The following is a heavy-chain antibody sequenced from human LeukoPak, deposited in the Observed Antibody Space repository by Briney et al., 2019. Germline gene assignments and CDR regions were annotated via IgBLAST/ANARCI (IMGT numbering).Heavy chain of an antibody. CDR2: MNPNSGNT. J-gene: IGHJ4*02. D-gene: IGHD1-26*01. V-gene: IGHV1-8*01. Sequence: ASVKVSCKASGYTFTSYDINWVRQATGQGLEWMGWMNPNSGNTGYAQKFQGRVTMARNTSISTAYMELSSLRSEDTAVCYCARGSGIVGATIYYFDYWGQGTLVTVSS. CDR3: ARGSGIVGATIYYFDY. CDR1: GYTFTSYD.